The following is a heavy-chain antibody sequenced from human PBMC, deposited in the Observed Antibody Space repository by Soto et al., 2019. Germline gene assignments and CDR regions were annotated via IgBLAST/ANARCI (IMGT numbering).Heavy chain of an antibody. Sequence: SETLSLTCTVSGGSIANNNYYWGWIRQPPGKGLEWIGSIYHSGSTPYNPSLKSRVTISVDTSKNQFSLKLSPVTDADTDVYYCARPRYYYDGSGYPGFNDYWGQGTLVTVSS. CDR3: ARPRYYYDGSGYPGFNDY. V-gene: IGHV4-39*01. D-gene: IGHD3-22*01. J-gene: IGHJ4*02. CDR2: IYHSGST. CDR1: GGSIANNNYY.